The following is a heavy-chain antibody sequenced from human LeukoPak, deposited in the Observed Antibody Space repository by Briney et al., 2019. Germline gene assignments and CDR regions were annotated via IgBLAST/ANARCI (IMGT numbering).Heavy chain of an antibody. CDR1: GYTFTSYD. CDR2: MNPNSGNT. V-gene: IGHV1-8*01. CDR3: AGGSLRQQLVPGY. Sequence: ASVKVSCKASGYTFTSYDINWVRQATGQGLEWMGWMNPNSGNTGYAQKFQGRVTMTRNTSISTAYMELSSLRSEDTAVYYCAGGSLRQQLVPGYWGQGTLVTVSS. D-gene: IGHD6-13*01. J-gene: IGHJ4*02.